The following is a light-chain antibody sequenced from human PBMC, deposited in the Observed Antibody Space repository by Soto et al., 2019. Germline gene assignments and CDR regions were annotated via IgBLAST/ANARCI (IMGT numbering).Light chain of an antibody. CDR3: QQYNSWPPIT. CDR2: GAS. Sequence: EIVMPPSPDTLYVSPVEGATLSCRASQSVRTKLAWYQQKAGQAPRLLIYGASTRATGIPDRFSGSGSGTEFTLTISSLQSEDFAVYDGQQYNSWPPITFGQGTRLEIK. J-gene: IGKJ5*01. CDR1: QSVRTK. V-gene: IGKV3-15*01.